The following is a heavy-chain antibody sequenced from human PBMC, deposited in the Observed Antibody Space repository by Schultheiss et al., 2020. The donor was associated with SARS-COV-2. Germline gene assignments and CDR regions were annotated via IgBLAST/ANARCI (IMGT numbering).Heavy chain of an antibody. J-gene: IGHJ6*03. Sequence: GSLRLSCAVYGGSFSGYYWSWIRQPPGKGLEWIGYIYYSGSTNYNPSLKSRVTISVDTSKNQFSLKLSSVTAADTAVYYCARELKVPAAPGYYYYYMDVWGKWTTVTVSS. V-gene: IGHV4-59*01. CDR2: IYYSGST. D-gene: IGHD2-2*01. CDR3: ARELKVPAAPGYYYYYMDV. CDR1: GGSFSGYY.